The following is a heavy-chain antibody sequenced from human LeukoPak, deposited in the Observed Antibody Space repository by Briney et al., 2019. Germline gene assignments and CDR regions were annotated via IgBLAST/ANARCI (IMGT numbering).Heavy chain of an antibody. J-gene: IGHJ3*02. V-gene: IGHV3-11*01. Sequence: PGGSLRLSCAASGFTFSDYYMSWIRQAPGKGLECVSYISSSGNTKYYADSVKGRLTISRDNAKNSLYLQMNSLRAEDTAVYYCARARGSYAFDIWGQGTMVTVSS. CDR2: ISSSGNTK. CDR3: ARARGSYAFDI. D-gene: IGHD5-24*01. CDR1: GFTFSDYY.